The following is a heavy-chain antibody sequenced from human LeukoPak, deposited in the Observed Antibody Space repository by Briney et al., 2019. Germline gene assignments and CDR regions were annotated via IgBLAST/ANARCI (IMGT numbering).Heavy chain of an antibody. J-gene: IGHJ4*02. CDR3: ARRYCSGGSCYYGFDD. D-gene: IGHD2-15*01. CDR2: IYPGDSDT. CDR1: GYSFTSYW. Sequence: GESLKISCKGSGYSFTSYWIGWVRQMPGKGLEWMGIIYPGDSDTRYSPSFQGQVTISVDKSISTAYLQWNSLRASDTAMYYCARRYCSGGSCYYGFDDWGQGTLVTVSS. V-gene: IGHV5-51*01.